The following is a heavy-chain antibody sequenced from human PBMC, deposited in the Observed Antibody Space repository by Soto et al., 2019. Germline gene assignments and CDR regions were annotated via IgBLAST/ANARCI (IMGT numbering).Heavy chain of an antibody. V-gene: IGHV1-2*04. D-gene: IGHD3-3*01. CDR3: ARVNFAIDFWSGYMDV. Sequence: ASVKVSCKASGYTFTGYYMHWVRQAPGQGLEWMGWINPNSGGTNYAQKFQGWVTMTRDTSISTAYMELSRLRSDDTAVYYCARVNFAIDFWSGYMDVWAQGTTVTVSS. CDR1: GYTFTGYY. CDR2: INPNSGGT. J-gene: IGHJ6*02.